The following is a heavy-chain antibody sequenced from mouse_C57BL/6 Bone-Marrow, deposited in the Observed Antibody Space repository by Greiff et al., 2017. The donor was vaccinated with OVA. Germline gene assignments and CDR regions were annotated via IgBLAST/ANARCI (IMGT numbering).Heavy chain of an antibody. V-gene: IGHV1-63*01. D-gene: IGHD1-1*01. Sequence: VQLVESGAELVRPGTSVKMSCKASGYTFTNYWIGWAKQRPGHGLEWIGDIYPGGGYTNYNEKFKGKATLTADKSSSTAYMQFSSLTSEDSAIYYCARRGGSRYFDYWGQGTTLTVSS. CDR2: IYPGGGYT. J-gene: IGHJ2*01. CDR1: GYTFTNYW. CDR3: ARRGGSRYFDY.